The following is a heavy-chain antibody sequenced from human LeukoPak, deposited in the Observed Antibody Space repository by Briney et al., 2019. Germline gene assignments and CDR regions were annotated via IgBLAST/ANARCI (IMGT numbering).Heavy chain of an antibody. CDR3: ARDGGTAAGYPGREYYFDY. V-gene: IGHV3-66*02. CDR1: GFTVSSNY. D-gene: IGHD6-13*01. Sequence: GGSLRLSCAASGFTVSSNYMSWVRQAPGKGLEWVSVIYSGGSTYYSDSVRGRFTISRDNSKKRRYLQMNSLRAEDTAVYYCARDGGTAAGYPGREYYFDYWGQGTLVTVSS. CDR2: IYSGGST. J-gene: IGHJ4*02.